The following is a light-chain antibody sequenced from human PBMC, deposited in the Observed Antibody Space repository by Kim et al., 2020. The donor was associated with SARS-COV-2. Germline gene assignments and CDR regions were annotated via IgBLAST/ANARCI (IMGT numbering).Light chain of an antibody. Sequence: ASVGDRVTITCRASHNINSWLAWYQQRPGKAPPLLIYKASTLESGVPSRFSGSGSGTEFTLTLNNLQPDDFATYHCQQYSSHPHAFGQGTKVDIK. J-gene: IGKJ2*01. CDR2: KAS. V-gene: IGKV1-5*03. CDR1: HNINSW. CDR3: QQYSSHPHA.